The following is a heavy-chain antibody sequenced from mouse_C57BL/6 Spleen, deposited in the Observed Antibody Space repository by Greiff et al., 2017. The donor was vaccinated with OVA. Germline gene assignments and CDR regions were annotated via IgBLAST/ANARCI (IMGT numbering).Heavy chain of an antibody. CDR1: GFTFSDYY. V-gene: IGHV5-16*01. CDR2: INYDGSST. Sequence: EVKLVESEGGLVQPGSSMKLSCTASGFTFSDYYMAWVRQVPEKGLEWVANINYDGSSTYYLDSLKSRFIISRDNATNTLYLQLSSLSAEYTATYYGAREWYGSMGYYFDYWGQGTTLTVSS. J-gene: IGHJ2*01. D-gene: IGHD1-1*01. CDR3: AREWYGSMGYYFDY.